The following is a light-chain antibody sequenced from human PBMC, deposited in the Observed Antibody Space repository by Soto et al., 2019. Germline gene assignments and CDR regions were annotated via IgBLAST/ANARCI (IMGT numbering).Light chain of an antibody. CDR1: QSVSSNY. J-gene: IGKJ1*01. CDR3: QQYGSSPRT. Sequence: EIVLTQSPGTLSLSPGERATLSCRASQSVSSNYLAWYQQKPGQAPRLLIYAASSRATDIPDRFSGSGSGTDFTLTISRLEPEDFAVYYCQQYGSSPRTFGQGTKVEIK. V-gene: IGKV3-20*01. CDR2: AAS.